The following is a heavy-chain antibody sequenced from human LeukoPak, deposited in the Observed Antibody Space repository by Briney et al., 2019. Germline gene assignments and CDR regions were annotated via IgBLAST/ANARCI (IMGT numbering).Heavy chain of an antibody. Sequence: GASVKVSCKASGYAFTSYDINWVRQATGQGLEWMGWMNPNSGNTDYAQKFQGRVAMTRDTSTSTVYMELSSLRSEDTAVYYCARGAWTSSFDYWGQGTLVTVPS. D-gene: IGHD6-6*01. J-gene: IGHJ4*02. CDR3: ARGAWTSSFDY. CDR1: GYAFTSYD. CDR2: MNPNSGNT. V-gene: IGHV1-8*01.